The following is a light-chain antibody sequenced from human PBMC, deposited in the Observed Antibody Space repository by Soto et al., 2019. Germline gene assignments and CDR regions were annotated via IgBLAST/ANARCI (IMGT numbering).Light chain of an antibody. CDR1: RSILYRSDNNNY. J-gene: IGKJ1*01. CDR3: QQYYSTPWT. Sequence: DIVMTQSPDSLAVSLGERATINCTASRSILYRSDNNNYLAWYQQKPGQPPTLLIYLASTRESGVPDRFSGRGSGTDFNLTISRLQPEDVAVYYFQQYYSTPWTFGQGTKVQIK. CDR2: LAS. V-gene: IGKV4-1*01.